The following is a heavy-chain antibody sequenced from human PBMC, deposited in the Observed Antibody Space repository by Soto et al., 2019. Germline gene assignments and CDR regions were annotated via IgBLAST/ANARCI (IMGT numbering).Heavy chain of an antibody. CDR1: GYSFTNYW. Sequence: PGGSLKISCKGSGYSFTNYWIGWVRQMPGKGLEWMGIINPADSDTRYSPSFQGQVTVSADKSISTAYLQRGSLKASDTAIYYCVRPDSTGYYSHWGQGTPVTVSS. V-gene: IGHV5-51*01. J-gene: IGHJ4*02. D-gene: IGHD3-22*01. CDR2: INPADSDT. CDR3: VRPDSTGYYSH.